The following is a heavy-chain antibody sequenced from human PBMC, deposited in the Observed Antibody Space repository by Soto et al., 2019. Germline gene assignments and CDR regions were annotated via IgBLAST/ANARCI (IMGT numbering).Heavy chain of an antibody. Sequence: SETLSLTCTVSGGSVSNSDWWTWVRQPPGKGLEWIGEIYHTGNTNYNPSLKSRVAISLDRSKNQFSLKLSSVTAADTAVYFCGRTQDYYYGVDVWGQGTAVTVSS. CDR3: GRTQDYYYGVDV. V-gene: IGHV4-4*02. CDR2: IYHTGNT. CDR1: GGSVSNSDW. J-gene: IGHJ6*02.